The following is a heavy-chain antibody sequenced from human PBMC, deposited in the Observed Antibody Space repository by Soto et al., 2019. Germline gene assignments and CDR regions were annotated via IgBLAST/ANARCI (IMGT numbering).Heavy chain of an antibody. Sequence: QVQLVESGGGVVQPGRSLRLSCDASGFSFRNYGMHWVRQAPGKGLEWVAVIWADGSKQYYADSVKGRFTISRDNSKSTLYLQMNTLGVEDTAVYYCVGALYYGDYWGQGAPVTVSP. D-gene: IGHD3-10*01. V-gene: IGHV3-33*01. J-gene: IGHJ4*02. CDR1: GFSFRNYG. CDR3: VGALYYGDY. CDR2: IWADGSKQ.